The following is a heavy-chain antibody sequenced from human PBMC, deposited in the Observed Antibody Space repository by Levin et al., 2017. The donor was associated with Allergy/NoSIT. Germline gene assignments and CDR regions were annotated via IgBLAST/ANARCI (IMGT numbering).Heavy chain of an antibody. CDR1: GYSFTSYW. V-gene: IGHV5-51*01. CDR3: ARHGSYDFWSGYYPYYYYYGMDV. Sequence: GESLKISCKGSGYSFTSYWIGWVRQMPGKGLEWMGIIYPGDSDTRYSPSFQGQVTISADKSISTAYLQWSSLKASDTAMYYCARHGSYDFWSGYYPYYYYYGMDVWGQGTTVTVSS. CDR2: IYPGDSDT. D-gene: IGHD3-3*01. J-gene: IGHJ6*02.